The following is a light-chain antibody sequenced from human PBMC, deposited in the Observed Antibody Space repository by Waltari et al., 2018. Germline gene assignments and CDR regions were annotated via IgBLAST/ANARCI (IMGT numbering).Light chain of an antibody. CDR1: SSDVGNYNI. J-gene: IGLJ3*02. Sequence: QSALTQPASVSGSPGQSLTLSCTGTSSDVGNYNILSWYQQYPGKAPKVMIYDDNRRPSGVSDRFSGSKSGNTASLTISGVQAEDEADYYCCSYAGSYTWVFGGGTKLTVL. CDR2: DDN. V-gene: IGLV2-23*01. CDR3: CSYAGSYTWV.